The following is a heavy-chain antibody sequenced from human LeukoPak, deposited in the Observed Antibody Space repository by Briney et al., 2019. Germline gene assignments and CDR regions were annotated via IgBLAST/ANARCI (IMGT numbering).Heavy chain of an antibody. V-gene: IGHV3-30*04. D-gene: IGHD3-9*01. J-gene: IGHJ4*02. CDR2: ISYGGDNK. CDR1: GFNFQIYA. Sequence: PGTSLRLSCAASGFNFQIYAMHWVRQAPGKGLEWVAIISYGGDNKYYADSVKGRFTISRDNSKSMLYVQMNGLRPEDTAVYYCSRDGPRDYDILTALGYWGQGTVVSVSS. CDR3: SRDGPRDYDILTALGY.